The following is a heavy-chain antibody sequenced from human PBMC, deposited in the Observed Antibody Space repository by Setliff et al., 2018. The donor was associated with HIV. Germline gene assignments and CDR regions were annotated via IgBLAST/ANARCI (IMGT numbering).Heavy chain of an antibody. CDR1: GVSISGYY. J-gene: IGHJ5*02. V-gene: IGHV4-4*07. CDR3: AKRTFGSGRLDP. Sequence: PSETLSLTCTVSGVSISGYYWSWIRQPAGKGLEWIGQIHTTGSTNYNPSLKSRVTISMDTSKNQFSLNLNSVTATDTAVYYCAKRTFGSGRLDPWGQGTLVTVSS. CDR2: IHTTGST. D-gene: IGHD3-16*01.